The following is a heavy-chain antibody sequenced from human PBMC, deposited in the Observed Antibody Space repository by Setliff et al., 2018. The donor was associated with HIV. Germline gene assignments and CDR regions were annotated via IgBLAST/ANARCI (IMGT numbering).Heavy chain of an antibody. CDR3: AREIYGGNSRPFDY. CDR2: IYYSGST. V-gene: IGHV4-59*01. Sequence: PSETLSLTCTVSGGSISRYYWSWIRQPPGKGLEWIGYIYYSGSTNYNPSLKSRVTISVDTSKNQFSLKLTSVTAADTAVYYCAREIYGGNSRPFDYWGQGTLVTVSS. D-gene: IGHD4-17*01. J-gene: IGHJ4*02. CDR1: GGSISRYY.